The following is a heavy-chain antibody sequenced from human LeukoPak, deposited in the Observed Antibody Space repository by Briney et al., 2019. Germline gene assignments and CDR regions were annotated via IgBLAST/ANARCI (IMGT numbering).Heavy chain of an antibody. D-gene: IGHD5-18*01. J-gene: IGHJ4*02. Sequence: SETLSLTCTVSGGSLSSYYWSWIRQPPGKGLEWSGYIYYSGSANYNPSLKSRVTISVDTSKNQFSLKLSSVTAADTAVYYCASITVDTAMVYFDYWGQGTLVTVSS. CDR3: ASITVDTAMVYFDY. CDR1: GGSLSSYY. CDR2: IYYSGSA. V-gene: IGHV4-59*08.